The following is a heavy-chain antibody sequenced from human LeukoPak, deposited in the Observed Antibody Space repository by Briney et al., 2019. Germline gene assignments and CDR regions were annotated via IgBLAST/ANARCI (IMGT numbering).Heavy chain of an antibody. Sequence: GGSLRLSCAASGFTFDDYAMHWVRQAPGKGLEWVSGISWNSGSIGYADSVKGRFTISRDNAKNSLYLQMNSLRAEDMALYYCAKDVGNDYGDSYYFDYWGQGTLVTVSS. CDR3: AKDVGNDYGDSYYFDY. CDR1: GFTFDDYA. V-gene: IGHV3-9*03. CDR2: ISWNSGSI. D-gene: IGHD4-17*01. J-gene: IGHJ4*02.